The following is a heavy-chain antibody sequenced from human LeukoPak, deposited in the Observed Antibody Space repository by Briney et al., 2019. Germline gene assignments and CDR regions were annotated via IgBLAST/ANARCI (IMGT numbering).Heavy chain of an antibody. Sequence: SETLSLTCTVSGVSISSYYWSWIRQPPGKGLEWIGYIYYSGSTNYNPSLQSRVTMSVDTSKHQFSLKLSSVTAADTAVYYCASFDYGGNSPYFDYWGQGTQVTVSS. CDR1: GVSISSYY. J-gene: IGHJ4*02. CDR3: ASFDYGGNSPYFDY. D-gene: IGHD4-23*01. V-gene: IGHV4-59*08. CDR2: IYYSGST.